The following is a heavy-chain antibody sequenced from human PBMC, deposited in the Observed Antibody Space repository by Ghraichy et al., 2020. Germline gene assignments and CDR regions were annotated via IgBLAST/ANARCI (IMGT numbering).Heavy chain of an antibody. CDR1: GFTVSTNY. CDR2: IYNNGET. D-gene: IGHD3-9*01. J-gene: IGHJ6*02. V-gene: IGHV3-53*01. CDR3: ARSLTGPRYYYYYGLDV. Sequence: GESLNISCAASGFTVSTNYMSWVRQAPGKGLEWVSVIYNNGETYYAGSVKGRFTISRDNSKNTLYLQMNSLRGEDTAVYYCARSLTGPRYYYYYGLDVWGQGTTVTVSS.